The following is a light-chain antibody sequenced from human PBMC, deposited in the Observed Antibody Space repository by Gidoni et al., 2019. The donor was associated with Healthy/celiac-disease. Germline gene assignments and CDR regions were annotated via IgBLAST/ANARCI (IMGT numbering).Light chain of an antibody. CDR1: QDIRNY. CDR3: QPYDTLPLT. J-gene: IGKJ4*01. Sequence: DIQMTQSPSSLSASVGDRVTITCQASQDIRNYLNWYQQKPGKAPKLLIYDASNLETVVPSRFSGSGSGTDFTFTISSLQPEDIATYYCQPYDTLPLTFGGGTKVEIK. CDR2: DAS. V-gene: IGKV1-33*01.